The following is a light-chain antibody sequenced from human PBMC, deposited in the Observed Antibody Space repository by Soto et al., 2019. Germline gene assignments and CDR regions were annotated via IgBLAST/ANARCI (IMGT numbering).Light chain of an antibody. Sequence: AIRMTQSPSSFSASTGDRVTITCRASQGISSYLAWYQQKPGKAPKLLIYAASTLQSGLPSRFSGSGSGTDLTLTISCLQSEDFATYYCQQYYSYPPTFGQGTKVEIK. CDR3: QQYYSYPPT. CDR1: QGISSY. CDR2: AAS. V-gene: IGKV1-8*01. J-gene: IGKJ1*01.